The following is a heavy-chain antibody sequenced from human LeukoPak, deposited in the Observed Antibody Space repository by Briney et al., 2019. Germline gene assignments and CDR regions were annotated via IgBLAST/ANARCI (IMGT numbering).Heavy chain of an antibody. D-gene: IGHD5-12*01. V-gene: IGHV3-66*01. CDR2: IYSGGST. CDR1: GFTVSSNY. Sequence: GGSLRLSCAASGFTVSSNYMSWVRQAPGKGLEWGSVIYSGGSTYYADSVKGRFTISRDNSKNTLYLQMNSLRAEDTAVYYCARDWMVATYYYYGMDVWGQGTTVTVSS. J-gene: IGHJ6*02. CDR3: ARDWMVATYYYYGMDV.